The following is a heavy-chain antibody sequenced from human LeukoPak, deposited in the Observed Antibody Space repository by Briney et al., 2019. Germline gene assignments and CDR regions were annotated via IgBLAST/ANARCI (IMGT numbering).Heavy chain of an antibody. CDR3: ARDPGSGYEEHFDY. CDR1: GFTFSDYW. V-gene: IGHV3-7*03. CDR2: MTKDGSEK. D-gene: IGHD5-12*01. J-gene: IGHJ4*02. Sequence: GGSLRLSCAASGFTFSDYWMSWVRQAPGKGLEWVAGMTKDGSEKNYVDSVKGRFTISRDNAKDSLYLQMNSLRAEDTAVYYCARDPGSGYEEHFDYWGQGTLVTVSS.